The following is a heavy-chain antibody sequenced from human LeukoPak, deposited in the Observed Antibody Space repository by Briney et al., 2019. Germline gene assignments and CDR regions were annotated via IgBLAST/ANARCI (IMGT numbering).Heavy chain of an antibody. V-gene: IGHV1-69*01. Sequence: SVKLSCKASGGTFSSYAISWVRQAPGQGLEWMGGIIPIFGTANYAQKFQGRVTITADESTSTAYMELSSLRSEDTAVYYCARGKAVADYYYYYGMDVWGKGTTVTVSS. D-gene: IGHD6-19*01. CDR2: IIPIFGTA. CDR3: ARGKAVADYYYYYGMDV. J-gene: IGHJ6*04. CDR1: GGTFSSYA.